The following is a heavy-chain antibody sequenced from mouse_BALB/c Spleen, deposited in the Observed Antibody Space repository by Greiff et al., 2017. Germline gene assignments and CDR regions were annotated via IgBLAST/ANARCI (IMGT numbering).Heavy chain of an antibody. V-gene: IGHV2-4-1*01. J-gene: IGHJ1*01. CDR2: IRSGGST. CDR3: ARNYYYGSSYDWYIDV. CDR1: GFSLTSYG. Sequence: QVQLQQSGPGLVQPSQSLSITCTVSGFSLTSYGVHWVRQSPGKGLEWLGVIRSGGSTNYNSALMSRLSISKDNSKSQVFLKMNSLQTDDTAMYYCARNYYYGSSYDWYIDVWGAGTTVTVSS. D-gene: IGHD1-1*01.